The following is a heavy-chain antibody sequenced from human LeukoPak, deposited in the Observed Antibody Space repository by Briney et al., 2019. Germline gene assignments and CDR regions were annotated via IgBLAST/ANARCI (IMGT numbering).Heavy chain of an antibody. CDR3: AREGIAAAGPFDY. V-gene: IGHV3-66*01. CDR2: VYSGGST. Sequence: GGSLRLSCAASGFTVSSNYMSRVRQAPGKGLEWVSVVYSGGSTYYADSVKGRFTISRDNSKNTLYLQMNSLRAEDTAVYYCAREGIAAAGPFDYWGQGTLVTVSS. J-gene: IGHJ4*02. D-gene: IGHD6-13*01. CDR1: GFTVSSNY.